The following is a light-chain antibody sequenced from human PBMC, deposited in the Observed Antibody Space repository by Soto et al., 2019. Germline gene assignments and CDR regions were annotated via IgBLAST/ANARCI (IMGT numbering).Light chain of an antibody. CDR2: DAS. CDR3: QQRLNWPPG. Sequence: EIMLTQSPGTLSLCPREKATLSCRASQSVTNYIAWYQQRPGQAPRLLIYDASNRASGVPARFSGSGSGTDFTLTISDLEPADFGLYYCQQRLNWPPGFGQGTKVDIK. CDR1: QSVTNY. J-gene: IGKJ1*01. V-gene: IGKV3-11*01.